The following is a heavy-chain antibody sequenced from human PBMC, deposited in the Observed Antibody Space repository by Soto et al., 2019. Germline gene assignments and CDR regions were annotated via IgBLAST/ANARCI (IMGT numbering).Heavy chain of an antibody. Sequence: GGSLRLSCAASGFTFSSYAMSWVRQSPGKGLEWVSAISGSGGSTYYADSVKGRFTISRDNSKNTLYLQMNSLRAEDTAVYYCAKVSRSYDFWSGYKQGYYYYGMDVWGQGTTVTVSS. CDR2: ISGSGGST. V-gene: IGHV3-23*01. CDR3: AKVSRSYDFWSGYKQGYYYYGMDV. CDR1: GFTFSSYA. J-gene: IGHJ6*02. D-gene: IGHD3-3*01.